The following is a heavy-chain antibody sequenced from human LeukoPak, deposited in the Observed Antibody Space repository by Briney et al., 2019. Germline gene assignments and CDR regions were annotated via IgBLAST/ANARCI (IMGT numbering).Heavy chain of an antibody. J-gene: IGHJ4*02. CDR1: GYTFTGYY. Sequence: GASVKVSCKASGYTFTGYYMHWVRQAPGQGLEWMGWINPNSGGTNYAQKFQGRVTMTRDTSISTAYMELGRLRSDDTAVYYCARVLSGGLLWFGELLYFDYWGQGTLVTVSS. CDR2: INPNSGGT. V-gene: IGHV1-2*02. CDR3: ARVLSGGLLWFGELLYFDY. D-gene: IGHD3-10*01.